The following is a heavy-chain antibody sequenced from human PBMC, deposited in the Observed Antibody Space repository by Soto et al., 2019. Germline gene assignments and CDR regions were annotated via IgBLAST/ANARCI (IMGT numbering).Heavy chain of an antibody. CDR1: GGSFSGYY. V-gene: IGHV4-34*01. J-gene: IGHJ5*02. CDR3: ARVPTP. CDR2: INHSGST. Sequence: SETLSLTCAVYGGSFSGYYWTWIRRPPGTGLEWIGEINHSGSTNYNPSLKSRVTISVDTSKNQFSLKLTSVTAADTAVYYCARVPTPRGQGTLVTVSS.